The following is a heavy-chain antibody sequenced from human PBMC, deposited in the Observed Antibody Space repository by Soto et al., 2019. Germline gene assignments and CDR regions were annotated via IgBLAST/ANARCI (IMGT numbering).Heavy chain of an antibody. D-gene: IGHD6-6*01. V-gene: IGHV4-31*03. J-gene: IGHJ6*02. CDR3: ARDFNPARNEYYYYYGMDV. CDR2: IYYSGST. CDR1: GGSISSGGYY. Sequence: QVQLQESGPGLVKPSQTLSLTCTVSGGSISSGGYYWSWIRQHPGKGLEWIGYIYYSGSTYYNPSLKSRVTISVDTSKNQFSRKLSSVTAADTAVYYCARDFNPARNEYYYYYGMDVWGQGTTVTVSS.